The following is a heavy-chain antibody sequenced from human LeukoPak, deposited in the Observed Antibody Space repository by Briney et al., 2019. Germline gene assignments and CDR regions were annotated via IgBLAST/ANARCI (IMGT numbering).Heavy chain of an antibody. J-gene: IGHJ4*02. CDR2: INGRGEST. D-gene: IGHD3-10*01. CDR3: AKDFVLLWFGEPFFDY. Sequence: PGGSLRLSCAASGFTFSSYAMSGVRPAPRKGLEWVSAINGRGESTYYADSVKGRFTISRDNSKNTLYLQMNSLGAEDTAVYYCAKDFVLLWFGEPFFDYWGQGTLVTVSS. V-gene: IGHV3-23*01. CDR1: GFTFSSYA.